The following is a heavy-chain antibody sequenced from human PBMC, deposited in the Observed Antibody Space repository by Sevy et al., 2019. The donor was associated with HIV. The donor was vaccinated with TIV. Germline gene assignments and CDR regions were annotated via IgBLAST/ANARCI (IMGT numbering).Heavy chain of an antibody. J-gene: IGHJ6*02. V-gene: IGHV4-31*03. Sequence: SETLSLTCTVSGGSISSGGYYWSWIRQHPGKGLEWIGYIYYSGSTYYNPSLKSRVTISVDTSKNQFSLKLSSVTAADTAVYYCAREVEGYCTNGVCPYGMDVWGQGTTVTVSS. D-gene: IGHD2-8*01. CDR1: GGSISSGGYY. CDR3: AREVEGYCTNGVCPYGMDV. CDR2: IYYSGST.